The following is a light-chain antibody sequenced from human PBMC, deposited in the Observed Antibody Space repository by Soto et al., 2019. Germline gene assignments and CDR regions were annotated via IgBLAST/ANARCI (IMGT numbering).Light chain of an antibody. CDR2: ECS. CDR3: CSYAGSSTHAV. J-gene: IGLJ7*01. Sequence: QSALTQPASVSGSPGQSITISCTGTSSDVGSYNLVSWYQQHPGKAPKLMIYECSKRPSGVSNRFSGYKSGNTASLTISGLQADYDADYYCCSYAGSSTHAVFGGGTQLTVL. CDR1: SSDVGSYNL. V-gene: IGLV2-23*01.